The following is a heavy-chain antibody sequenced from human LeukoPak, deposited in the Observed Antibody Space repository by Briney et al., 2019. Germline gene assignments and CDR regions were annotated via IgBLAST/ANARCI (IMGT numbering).Heavy chain of an antibody. Sequence: ASVKVSCKASGYTFTNYGISWVRQAPGQGLEWMGWISAYNGNTNYAQKLQGRVTMTTDTSTSTAYMELRSLRSDDTAVYYCAGDLRPAAGLAHYYYGMDVWGQGTTVTVSS. CDR3: AGDLRPAAGLAHYYYGMDV. J-gene: IGHJ6*02. CDR2: ISAYNGNT. V-gene: IGHV1-18*01. D-gene: IGHD6-13*01. CDR1: GYTFTNYG.